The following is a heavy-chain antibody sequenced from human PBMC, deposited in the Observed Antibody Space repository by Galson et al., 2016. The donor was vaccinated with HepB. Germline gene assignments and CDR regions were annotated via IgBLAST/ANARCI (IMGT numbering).Heavy chain of an antibody. J-gene: IGHJ6*03. V-gene: IGHV4-34*01. CDR3: ARGDNPDYGDYASAYYYMDV. CDR2: INHSGST. CDR1: GGSFSGYY. D-gene: IGHD4-17*01. Sequence: ETLSLTCAVYGGSFSGYYWSWIRQPPGKGLEWIGEINHSGSTNNNPSPTSRVPISVDTSKNQFSLKLSSVTAADTAVYYCARGDNPDYGDYASAYYYMDVWGKGTTVTVSS.